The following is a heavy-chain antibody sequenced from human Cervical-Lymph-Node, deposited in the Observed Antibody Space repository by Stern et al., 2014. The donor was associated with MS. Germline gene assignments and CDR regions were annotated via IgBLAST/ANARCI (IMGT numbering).Heavy chain of an antibody. D-gene: IGHD4-17*01. CDR2: LSDSGDRT. J-gene: IGHJ4*02. CDR1: GFTVATYH. CDR3: ARDDYGDQGPMFDY. Sequence: EVQLLESGGNLVHQGGSLRLACAASGFTVATYHMSWVRQSPGRGLEWVAGLSDSGDRTEYADSVRGRFTISRDTSMNTVYLQMNSLRAEDTAIYYCARDDYGDQGPMFDYWGQGALVTVSS. V-gene: IGHV3-23*01.